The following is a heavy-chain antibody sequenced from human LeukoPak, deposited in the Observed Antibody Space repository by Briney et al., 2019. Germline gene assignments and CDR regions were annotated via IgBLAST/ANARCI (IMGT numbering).Heavy chain of an antibody. Sequence: GGSLRLSCAASGFAFNYAWVSWVRQAPGKGLEWIGRIKSKPDGGTTDYAAPVQGRFTISRDDSKNTLYLQMNSLKAEDTAVYYCTVVNYGSGSYPLGYWGQGTLVTVSS. V-gene: IGHV3-15*01. CDR1: GFAFNYAW. D-gene: IGHD3-10*01. CDR2: IKSKPDGGTT. CDR3: TVVNYGSGSYPLGY. J-gene: IGHJ4*02.